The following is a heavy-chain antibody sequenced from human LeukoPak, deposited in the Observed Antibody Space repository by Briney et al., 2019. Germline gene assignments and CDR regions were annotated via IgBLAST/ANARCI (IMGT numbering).Heavy chain of an antibody. V-gene: IGHV1-2*02. CDR2: INPNTGGT. CDR1: GYTFTGYF. Sequence: ASVKVSCKASGYTFTGYFVHWVRQAPGQGLQWMGWINPNTGGTNYAQKFQGRFTMTRDTSISTAYMELSRLRSDDTAVYYCASGDYGDPPLNYWGQGTLVTVSS. CDR3: ASGDYGDPPLNY. J-gene: IGHJ4*02. D-gene: IGHD4/OR15-4a*01.